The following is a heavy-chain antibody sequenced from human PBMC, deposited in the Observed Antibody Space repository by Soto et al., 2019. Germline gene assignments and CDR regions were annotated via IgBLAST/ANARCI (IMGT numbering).Heavy chain of an antibody. CDR3: ARKSLSNFNWFDP. CDR2: MNADYGNT. V-gene: IGHV1-18*04. CDR1: GYTFTNYG. J-gene: IGHJ5*02. Sequence: QLQLVQSGTELKKPGASVKVSCKASGYTFTNYGITWVRQAPGQGLEWMGWMNADYGNTNYEQKFQGRVTMTTDTSTNTAYMELRSLRSDDTAVYYCARKSLSNFNWFDPWGQGTLVTVSS. D-gene: IGHD4-4*01.